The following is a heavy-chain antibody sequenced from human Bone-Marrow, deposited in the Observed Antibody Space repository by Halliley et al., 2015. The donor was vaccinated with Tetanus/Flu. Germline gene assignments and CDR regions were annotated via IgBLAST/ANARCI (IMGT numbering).Heavy chain of an antibody. CDR2: ISHIGST. CDR3: AQDSYYYDSSGFLLDY. J-gene: IGHJ4*02. V-gene: IGHV4-4*02. D-gene: IGHD3-22*01. Sequence: TLSLTYAVSGGSITSSNWYSWVRQPPGKGLEWIGEISHIGSTNYNPSLKSRVTISIDKSKNQFSLKLSSVTAADTAVYYCAQDSYYYDSSGFLLDYWGQGTLVTVSS. CDR1: GGSITSSNW.